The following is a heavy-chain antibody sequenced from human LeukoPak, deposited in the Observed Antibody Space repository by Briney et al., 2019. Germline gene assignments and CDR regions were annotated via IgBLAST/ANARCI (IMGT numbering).Heavy chain of an antibody. J-gene: IGHJ4*02. Sequence: GSGGSTYYADSVKGRFTISRDNSKNTLYLQMNSLRAEDTAVYYCARKGGAGTEPYYFDYWGQGTLVTVSS. CDR2: GSGGST. D-gene: IGHD6-13*01. CDR3: ARKGGAGTEPYYFDY. V-gene: IGHV3-23*01.